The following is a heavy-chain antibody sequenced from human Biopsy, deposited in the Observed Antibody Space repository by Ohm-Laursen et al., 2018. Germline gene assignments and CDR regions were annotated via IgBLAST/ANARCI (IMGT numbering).Heavy chain of an antibody. CDR3: ATRVTPVTTLYYYAMDV. Sequence: GSSVKVSCKTSGVTFNSYAISWVRQAPGQGLEWMGGVMPIFGTANYAQKFQGRVTITVDKSTSTAHLDLSSLRSEDTAVYYCATRVTPVTTLYYYAMDVWGQGTTVTVSS. CDR2: VMPIFGTA. D-gene: IGHD4-17*01. J-gene: IGHJ6*02. V-gene: IGHV1-69*06. CDR1: GVTFNSYA.